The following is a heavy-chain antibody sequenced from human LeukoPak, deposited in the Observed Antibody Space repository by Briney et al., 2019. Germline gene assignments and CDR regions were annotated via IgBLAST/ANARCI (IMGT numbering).Heavy chain of an antibody. J-gene: IGHJ6*03. CDR1: GGSFSGYY. V-gene: IGHV4-34*01. Sequence: PSETLSLTCAVYGGSFSGYYWSWIRQPPGKGLEWIGEINHSGGTNYNPSLKSRVTISVDTSKNQFSLKLSSVTAADTAVYYCARTADSYGRYYYYYMDVWGKGTTVTVSS. CDR2: INHSGGT. D-gene: IGHD5-18*01. CDR3: ARTADSYGRYYYYYMDV.